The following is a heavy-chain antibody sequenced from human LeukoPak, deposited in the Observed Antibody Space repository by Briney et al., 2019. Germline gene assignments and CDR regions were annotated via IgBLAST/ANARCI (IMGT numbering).Heavy chain of an antibody. CDR2: ISSSSSTI. V-gene: IGHV3-48*02. D-gene: IGHD3-9*01. CDR3: ARVGYDISTGYSTPYYYYGMDV. CDR1: GFTFSSYS. Sequence: GSLRLSCAASGFTFSSYSMNWVRQAPGKGLEWVSYISSSSSTIYYADSVKGRFTISRDNAKNSLYLQMNSLRDEDTAVYYCARVGYDISTGYSTPYYYYGMDVWGQGTTVTVSS. J-gene: IGHJ6*02.